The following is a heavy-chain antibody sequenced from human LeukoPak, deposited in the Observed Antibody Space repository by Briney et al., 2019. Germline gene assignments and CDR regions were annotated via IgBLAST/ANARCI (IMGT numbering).Heavy chain of an antibody. CDR3: ARDRLNPGGACLDY. CDR2: ISAYNGNT. D-gene: IGHD1-1*01. J-gene: IGHJ4*02. V-gene: IGHV1-18*01. Sequence: ASMKVSCKASGYTFTSYGISWVRQAPGQGLEWMGWISAYNGNTNYAQKLQGRVTMTTDTSTSTAYMELRSLRSDDTAVYYCARDRLNPGGACLDYWGQGTLVTVSS. CDR1: GYTFTSYG.